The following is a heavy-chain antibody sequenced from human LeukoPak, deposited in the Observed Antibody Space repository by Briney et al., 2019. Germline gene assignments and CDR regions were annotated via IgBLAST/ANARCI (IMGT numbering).Heavy chain of an antibody. D-gene: IGHD1-26*01. CDR3: ATMGATNFDH. CDR1: GYTFTGYY. V-gene: IGHV1-2*02. J-gene: IGHJ4*02. Sequence: GASVKVSCKASGYTFTGYYMHWVRQAPGQGLEWLGWINPNSGGTSYAQKFHGRVTMTRDTSISTAYMEVSRLRSDDTAVYYCATMGATNFDHWGQGTLVTVSS. CDR2: INPNSGGT.